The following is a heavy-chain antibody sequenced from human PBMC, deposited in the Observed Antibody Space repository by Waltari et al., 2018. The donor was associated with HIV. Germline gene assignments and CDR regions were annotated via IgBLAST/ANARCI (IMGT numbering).Heavy chain of an antibody. CDR1: GDSISSSSYY. V-gene: IGHV4-39*01. CDR3: ARQTTTGIIPGPSHY. D-gene: IGHD1-1*01. CDR2: IDYSVTA. J-gene: IGHJ4*02. Sequence: QLQLQESGPGLVKPSETLSLTCTVSGDSISSSSYYWGWIRQPPGKGLEGIGSIDYSVTAYYTPSRRCRVTISVDTSKNQFSLELRSVTAADTAVYYCARQTTTGIIPGPSHYWGLGTLVTVSS.